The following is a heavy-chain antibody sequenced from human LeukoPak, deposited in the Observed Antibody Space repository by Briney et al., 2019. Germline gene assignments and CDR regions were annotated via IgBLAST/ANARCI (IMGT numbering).Heavy chain of an antibody. CDR2: IYYSGST. D-gene: IGHD2-15*01. Sequence: PSETLSLTCAVYGGSFSGYYWSWIRQPPGKGLEWIGYIYYSGSTNYNPSLKSRVTISVDTSENQFSLKLSSVTAADTAVYYCARTTEGYCRGRSCYSYYYYMDVWGKGTTVTVSS. J-gene: IGHJ6*03. CDR3: ARTTEGYCRGRSCYSYYYYMDV. V-gene: IGHV4-59*01. CDR1: GGSFSGYY.